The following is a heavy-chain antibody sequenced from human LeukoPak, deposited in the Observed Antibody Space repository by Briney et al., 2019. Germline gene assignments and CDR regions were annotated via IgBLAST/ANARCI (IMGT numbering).Heavy chain of an antibody. D-gene: IGHD1-14*01. J-gene: IGHJ3*02. CDR1: RGSISSKSYY. Sequence: KPSETLSLTCTVSRGSISSKSYYWGWIRQPPGKGLEWIGYIYYSGSTNYNPSLKSRVTISVDTSKNQFSLKLSSVTAADTAVYYCARHWPRTIEADAFDIWGQGTMVTVSS. CDR2: IYYSGST. CDR3: ARHWPRTIEADAFDI. V-gene: IGHV4-61*05.